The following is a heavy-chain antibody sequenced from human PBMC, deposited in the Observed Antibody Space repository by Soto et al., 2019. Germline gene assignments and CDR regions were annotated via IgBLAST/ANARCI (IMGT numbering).Heavy chain of an antibody. CDR3: AKEGPYSSSWYDYFDY. J-gene: IGHJ4*02. D-gene: IGHD6-13*01. V-gene: IGHV3-23*01. CDR2: ISGSGGST. Sequence: GGSLRLSCAASGFTFSSYAMSWVRQAPGKGLEWVSAISGSGGSTYYADSVKGRFTISRDNSKNTLYLQMNSLRAEDTAVYYCAKEGPYSSSWYDYFDYWGQGTLVTVSS. CDR1: GFTFSSYA.